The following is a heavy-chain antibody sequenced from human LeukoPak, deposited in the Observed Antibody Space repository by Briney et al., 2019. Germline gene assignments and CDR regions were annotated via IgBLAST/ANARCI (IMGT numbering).Heavy chain of an antibody. J-gene: IGHJ5*02. Sequence: QPGGSLRLSCAASGFTFSSYGMHWVRQAPGKGLEWVAFIRYDGSNKYYADSVKGRFTISRDNSKNTLYLQMNSLRAEDTAVYYCAKDYYDFWSGYSNWFDPWGQGTLVTVSS. CDR2: IRYDGSNK. V-gene: IGHV3-30*02. D-gene: IGHD3-3*01. CDR3: AKDYYDFWSGYSNWFDP. CDR1: GFTFSSYG.